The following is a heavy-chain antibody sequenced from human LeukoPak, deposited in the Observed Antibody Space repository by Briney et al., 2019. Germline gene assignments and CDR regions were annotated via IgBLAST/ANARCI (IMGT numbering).Heavy chain of an antibody. CDR1: GYTFTSYG. CDR3: ARDLKRGYSSGRYSWGTGSSNDF. D-gene: IGHD6-19*01. J-gene: IGHJ4*02. CDR2: ISPYNSNT. V-gene: IGHV1-18*01. Sequence: ASVKVSCKASGYTFTSYGISWVRQAPGQGLEWMGWISPYNSNTYYAQNLQGGVTMTTDTSTSTTYMELRSLRSDDTAVYYCARDLKRGYSSGRYSWGTGSSNDFWGQGTLVTVSS.